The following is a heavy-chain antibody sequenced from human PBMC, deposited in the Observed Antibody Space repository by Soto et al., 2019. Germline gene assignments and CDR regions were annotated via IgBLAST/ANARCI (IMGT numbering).Heavy chain of an antibody. V-gene: IGHV3-30*18. Sequence: QVQLVESGGGVVQPGRSLRLSCAASGFTFSSFDIHWVRQAPGKGLEWVAVISYDGSKKYYADSVKGLFTISRDNSKNTLYLQVNSLRAEETAVYYCAKAYSGPFDVWGQGTMVTVSS. CDR3: AKAYSGPFDV. CDR1: GFTFSSFD. CDR2: ISYDGSKK. D-gene: IGHD1-26*01. J-gene: IGHJ3*01.